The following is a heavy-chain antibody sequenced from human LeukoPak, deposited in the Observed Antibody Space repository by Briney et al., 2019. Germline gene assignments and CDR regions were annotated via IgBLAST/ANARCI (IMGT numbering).Heavy chain of an antibody. Sequence: PSETLSLTCSVSGGSISSSSYYWGWLRQPPGKGLEWMGSIYSSGSTYYNPSLNSRVTISSSTTTNTFSLKLSSVTTADTAEYYCVKLGYYANFFDYWGQGTLVT. CDR1: GGSISSSSYY. J-gene: IGHJ4*02. CDR2: IYSSGST. D-gene: IGHD3-10*01. CDR3: VKLGYYANFFDY. V-gene: IGHV4-39*01.